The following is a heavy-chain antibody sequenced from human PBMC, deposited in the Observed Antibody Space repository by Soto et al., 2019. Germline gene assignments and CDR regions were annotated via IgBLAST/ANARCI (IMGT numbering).Heavy chain of an antibody. V-gene: IGHV1-18*01. CDR3: ARADYGDSYYYYYYGMDV. CDR2: ISAYNGNT. J-gene: IGHJ6*02. Sequence: QVQLVQSGAEVKKPGASVKVSCKASGYTFTSYGISWVRQAPGQGLKWMGWISAYNGNTNYAQKLQGRVTMTTDTSTSTAYMELRSLRSDDTAVYYCARADYGDSYYYYYYGMDVWGQGTTVTVSS. CDR1: GYTFTSYG. D-gene: IGHD4-17*01.